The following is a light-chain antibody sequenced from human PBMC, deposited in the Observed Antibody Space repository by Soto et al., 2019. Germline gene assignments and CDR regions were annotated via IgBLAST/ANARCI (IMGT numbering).Light chain of an antibody. CDR1: QTISIW. Sequence: DIQMTQSPSTLSVSVGDRFTITCRASQTISIWLALYQQKPGKAPKLLIYKASTLKSGVPSRFSGSGSGTEFTLTISSLQPDDFATYYCQHYNSYSEALGQGAKVDIK. CDR3: QHYNSYSEA. J-gene: IGKJ1*01. CDR2: KAS. V-gene: IGKV1-5*03.